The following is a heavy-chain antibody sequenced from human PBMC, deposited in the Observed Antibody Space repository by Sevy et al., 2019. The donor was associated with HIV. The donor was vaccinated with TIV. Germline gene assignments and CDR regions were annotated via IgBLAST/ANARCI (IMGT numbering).Heavy chain of an antibody. J-gene: IGHJ4*02. D-gene: IGHD2-8*01. Sequence: GGSLRLSCAASGFTFSYSGMHWVRQAPGKGLEWLTFIQFDGSSQYYADSVKGRFTILRDNSKNTLYVQMNSLRGDDTAVYYCAKNTAAVGVGGFDYWGQGALVTVSS. CDR3: AKNTAAVGVGGFDY. CDR2: IQFDGSSQ. CDR1: GFTFSYSG. V-gene: IGHV3-30*02.